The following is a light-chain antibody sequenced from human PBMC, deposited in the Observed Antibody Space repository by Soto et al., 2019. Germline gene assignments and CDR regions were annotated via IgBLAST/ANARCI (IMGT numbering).Light chain of an antibody. CDR3: SSYAGSNIRYV. CDR1: SSDVGGYNY. Sequence: QSVLTQPPSASGSPGQSVTISCTGTSSDVGGYNYVSWYQQHPGKAPKLMIYEVSKRPSGVPDRFSGSKSGNTASLTVSWLQAEDEADYYCSSYAGSNIRYVFGTGTKVTVL. V-gene: IGLV2-8*01. CDR2: EVS. J-gene: IGLJ1*01.